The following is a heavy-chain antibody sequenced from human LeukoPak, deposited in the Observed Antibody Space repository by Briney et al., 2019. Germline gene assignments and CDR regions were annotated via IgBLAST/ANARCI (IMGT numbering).Heavy chain of an antibody. CDR3: AKPMSVGFGYYYYGMDV. Sequence: GGSLRLSCAASGFTFSSYAMSWVRQAPGKGLEWVSAISGSGGSTYYADSVKGRFTISRDNSKNTLYLQMNSLRAEDTAVYYCAKPMSVGFGYYYYGMDVWGQGTTVTVSS. V-gene: IGHV3-23*01. J-gene: IGHJ6*02. D-gene: IGHD3-3*01. CDR1: GFTFSSYA. CDR2: ISGSGGST.